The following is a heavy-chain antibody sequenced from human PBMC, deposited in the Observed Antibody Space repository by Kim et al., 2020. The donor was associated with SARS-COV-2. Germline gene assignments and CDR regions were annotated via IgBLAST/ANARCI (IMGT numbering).Heavy chain of an antibody. CDR3: AREGYDILTGYYLPDS. D-gene: IGHD3-9*01. CDR1: GFTVSSNY. V-gene: IGHV3-53*01. J-gene: IGHJ4*02. Sequence: GGSLRLSCAASGFTVSSNYMSWVRQAPGKGLEWVSVIYSGGSTYYADSVKGRFTISRDNSKNTLYLQMNSLRAEDTAVYYCAREGYDILTGYYLPDSWGQGTLVTVSS. CDR2: IYSGGST.